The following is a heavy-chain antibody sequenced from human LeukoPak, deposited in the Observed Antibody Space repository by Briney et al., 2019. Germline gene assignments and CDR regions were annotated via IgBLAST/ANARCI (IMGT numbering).Heavy chain of an antibody. Sequence: GGSLRLSCAASGFTFSSYWMSWVRQAPGKGLEWVANIKQDGSEKYYVDSVKGRFTISRDNAKDSLYLQMNSLTAEDTAMYYCVRAYHPGGWFDPWGQGTLVTVSS. J-gene: IGHJ5*02. CDR3: VRAYHPGGWFDP. V-gene: IGHV3-7*04. CDR1: GFTFSSYW. CDR2: IKQDGSEK. D-gene: IGHD2-21*01.